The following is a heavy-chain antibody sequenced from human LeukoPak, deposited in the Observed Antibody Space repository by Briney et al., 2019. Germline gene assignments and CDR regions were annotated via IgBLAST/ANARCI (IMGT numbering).Heavy chain of an antibody. CDR1: GFTFSSYE. CDR3: ARVAGYNPLVDY. Sequence: GGSLRLSCAASGFTFSSYEMNWVRQAPGKGLEWVSYISSSGSTIYYADSVKGRFTISRDNAKNSLYLQMNSLRAEDTAVYYCARVAGYNPLVDYWGQGTLVTVSS. V-gene: IGHV3-48*03. J-gene: IGHJ4*02. D-gene: IGHD5-24*01. CDR2: ISSSGSTI.